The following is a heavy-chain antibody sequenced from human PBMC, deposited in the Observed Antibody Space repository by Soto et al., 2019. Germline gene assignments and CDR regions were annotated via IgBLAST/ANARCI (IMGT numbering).Heavy chain of an antibody. D-gene: IGHD6-19*01. Sequence: QVQLVQSGAEVKKPGASVKVSCKASGYTFTSYDINWVRQATGQGLEWMGWMNPNSGNTAYAQKFQGRVTMTRNTSISTAYMELSSMRSEDPAVYYCARERSSGCYVDYWGQGTLVTVSS. CDR2: MNPNSGNT. J-gene: IGHJ4*02. V-gene: IGHV1-8*01. CDR3: ARERSSGCYVDY. CDR1: GYTFTSYD.